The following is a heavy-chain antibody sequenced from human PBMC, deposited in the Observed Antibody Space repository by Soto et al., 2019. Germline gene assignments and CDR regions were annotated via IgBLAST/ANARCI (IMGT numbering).Heavy chain of an antibody. D-gene: IGHD3-10*01. V-gene: IGHV3-30*18. CDR2: ISYDGSNK. Sequence: QVQLVESGGGVVQPGRSLRLCCAASGFTFSSYGMHWVRQAPGKGLEWVAVISYDGSNKYYADSVKGRFTISRDNSKNTLYLQMNSLRAEDTTVYYCANGRGITMVRGVLWGQGTLVTVSS. CDR1: GFTFSSYG. J-gene: IGHJ4*02. CDR3: ANGRGITMVRGVL.